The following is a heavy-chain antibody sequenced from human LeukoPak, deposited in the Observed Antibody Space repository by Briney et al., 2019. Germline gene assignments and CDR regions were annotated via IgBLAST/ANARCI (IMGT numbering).Heavy chain of an antibody. CDR3: ARVDGSTSHYYYYYYYMDV. CDR2: INPNSGGT. D-gene: IGHD2-2*01. V-gene: IGHV1-2*02. J-gene: IGHJ6*03. CDR1: GYTFTGYY. Sequence: ASVKVSCKASGYTFTGYYMHWVRQAPGQGLEWMGWINPNSGGTNYAQKFQGRVTMTRDTSISTAYMELSRLRSDDTAVYYCARVDGSTSHYYYYYYYMDVWGKGTTVTVSS.